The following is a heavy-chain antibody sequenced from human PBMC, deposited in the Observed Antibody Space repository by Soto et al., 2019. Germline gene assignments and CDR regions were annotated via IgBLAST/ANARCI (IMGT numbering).Heavy chain of an antibody. CDR1: GFTFSIYW. D-gene: IGHD3-3*01. V-gene: IGHV3-7*01. J-gene: IGHJ4*02. CDR3: ARDGVGTFDY. Sequence: LRLSCAASGFTFSIYWMSWVRQAPGKRLEWVANINQDGSEKNHLDSVKGRFTISRDNAKNSPHLQMNSLRGEDTAVYYCARDGVGTFDYWGQGTLITVSS. CDR2: INQDGSEK.